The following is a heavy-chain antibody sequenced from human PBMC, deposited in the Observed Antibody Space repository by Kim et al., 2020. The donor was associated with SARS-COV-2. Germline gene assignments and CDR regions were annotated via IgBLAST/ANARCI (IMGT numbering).Heavy chain of an antibody. J-gene: IGHJ4*02. CDR3: ASDLRYGDSRALEY. Sequence: SETLSLTCAVSGVSVNTNNWWTWVRQTPGRGLEWIGAIYDDGTTDYNPSLGSRVTISVDKSETQFSLRLPSVTAADTALYYCASDLRYGDSRALEYWGQG. D-gene: IGHD4-17*01. V-gene: IGHV4-4*02. CDR1: GVSVNTNNW. CDR2: IYDDGTT.